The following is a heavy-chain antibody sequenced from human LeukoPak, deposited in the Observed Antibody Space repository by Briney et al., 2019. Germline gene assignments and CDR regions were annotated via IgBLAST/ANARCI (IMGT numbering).Heavy chain of an antibody. CDR2: INHSGST. Sequence: SETLPLTCAVYGGSFSGYYWSWIRQPPGKGLEWIGEINHSGSTNYNPSLKSRVTISVDTSKNQFSLKLSSVTAADTAVYYCARGRNGRVPGPFDYWGQGTLVTVSS. CDR3: ARGRNGRVPGPFDY. J-gene: IGHJ4*02. D-gene: IGHD2-2*01. V-gene: IGHV4-34*01. CDR1: GGSFSGYY.